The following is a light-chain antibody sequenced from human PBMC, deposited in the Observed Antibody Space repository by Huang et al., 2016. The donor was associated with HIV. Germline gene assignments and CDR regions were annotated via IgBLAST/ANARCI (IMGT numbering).Light chain of an antibody. CDR3: LQDFNYPRT. CDR1: QGIRND. V-gene: IGKV1-6*01. CDR2: AAS. J-gene: IGKJ1*01. Sequence: ALQMTQSPSSLSASLGDRITITCRESQGIRNDLGWYQHTPGKAPKLLIYAASELQVGVPLRFRGSGSGTDFTLIITSLQPEDVGTYYCLQDFNYPRTFGQGTTVNI.